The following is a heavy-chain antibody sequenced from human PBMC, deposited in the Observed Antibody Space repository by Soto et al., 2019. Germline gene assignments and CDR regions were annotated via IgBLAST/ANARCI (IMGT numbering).Heavy chain of an antibody. CDR2: IIPLFGTS. Sequence: QVQLVQSGAEVKTPGSSVTVSCTPSGGSFNDYAFSWVRQAPGQGLEWLGGIIPLFGTSDYSQSFRDRATITAVKSTSTVFLELRSLTSQDTAVYYCARLPFRITVFGKVLGYSDSWGQGSLITVSS. V-gene: IGHV1-69*06. CDR3: ARLPFRITVFGKVLGYSDS. CDR1: GGSFNDYA. D-gene: IGHD3-3*01. J-gene: IGHJ4*02.